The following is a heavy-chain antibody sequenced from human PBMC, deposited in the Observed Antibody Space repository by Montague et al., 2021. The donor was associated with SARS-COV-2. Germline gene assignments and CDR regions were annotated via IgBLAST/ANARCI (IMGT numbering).Heavy chain of an antibody. CDR1: GGSISSSSYY. CDR3: ARQGRISMVRLNWFDP. Sequence: SYTLSLTCTVSGGSISSSSYYWGWIRQPPGKGLEWIGSIYYSGSTYYNPSLKSRVTISVDTSKNQFSLKLSSVTAADTAVYYCARQGRISMVRLNWFDPWGQGTLVTVSS. V-gene: IGHV4-39*01. D-gene: IGHD3-10*01. J-gene: IGHJ5*02. CDR2: IYYSGST.